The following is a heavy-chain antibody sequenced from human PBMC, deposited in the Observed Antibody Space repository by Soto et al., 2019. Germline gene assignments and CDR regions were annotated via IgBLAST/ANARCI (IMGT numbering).Heavy chain of an antibody. J-gene: IGHJ4*02. D-gene: IGHD3-3*01. V-gene: IGHV3-23*01. CDR3: AKLRSAYFTGSHF. CDR1: GFTFSNYA. Sequence: GGSLRLSGEACGFTFSNYAISWVRQAPWKGLEWVSGLTSNGGGTYYADSVKGRFTISRDNSKNTLYLQMNSLRAEDTAFYYCAKLRSAYFTGSHFCGQRNLVAVSS. CDR2: LTSNGGGT.